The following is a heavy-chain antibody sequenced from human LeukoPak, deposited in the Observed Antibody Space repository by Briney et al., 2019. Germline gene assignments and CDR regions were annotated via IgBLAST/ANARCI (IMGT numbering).Heavy chain of an antibody. CDR2: IYHTGST. D-gene: IGHD5-24*01. CDR1: GYSISSGYY. V-gene: IGHV4-38-2*01. CDR3: ARSGDGYNPSA. Sequence: SETLSLTCAVSGYSISSGYYWGWIRQPPGKGLEWIGSIYHTGSTYYNPSLKSRVTISVDTSKNQFSLKLSSVTAADTAVYYCARSGDGYNPSAWGQGTLVTVSS. J-gene: IGHJ5*02.